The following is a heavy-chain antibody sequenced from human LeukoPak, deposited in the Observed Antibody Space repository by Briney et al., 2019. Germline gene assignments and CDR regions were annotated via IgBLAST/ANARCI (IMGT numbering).Heavy chain of an antibody. V-gene: IGHV4-34*01. CDR2: INHSGST. CDR3: ARHPKIYSPFEY. CDR1: GGSFSGYY. Sequence: SETLSLTCAVYGGSFSGYYWSWIRQSPGKGLEWIGEINHSGSTNYNPSLKSRVTISVDTSKNQFSLNLSSVTAADTAVYYCARHPKIYSPFEYWGQGTLVTVSA. J-gene: IGHJ4*02. D-gene: IGHD4-11*01.